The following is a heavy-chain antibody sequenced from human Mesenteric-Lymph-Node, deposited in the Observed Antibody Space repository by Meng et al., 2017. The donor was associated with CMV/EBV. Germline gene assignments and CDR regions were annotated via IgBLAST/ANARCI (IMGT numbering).Heavy chain of an antibody. CDR1: GGTFSSYG. Sequence: ASVKVSCKASGGTFSSYGISWVRQAPGEGLKWMGWISAYNGKTKYAQMVQGRVTMTTDTSTRTAYMDLRSLRSDDTAVYYCARFRTYEDFWSEGTKEKPDAFDIWGQGTMVTVSS. V-gene: IGHV1-18*01. D-gene: IGHD3-3*01. J-gene: IGHJ3*02. CDR2: ISAYNGKT. CDR3: ARFRTYEDFWSEGTKEKPDAFDI.